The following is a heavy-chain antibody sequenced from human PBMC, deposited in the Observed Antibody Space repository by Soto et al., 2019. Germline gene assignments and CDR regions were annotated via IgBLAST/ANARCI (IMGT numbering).Heavy chain of an antibody. CDR2: ISSDGSNK. CDR1: GFTVISYG. J-gene: IGHJ6*02. CDR3: AKELRFLEWLLFQPDYYYYGMDV. Sequence: QVQLVESGGGVVQPGRSLRLSCAASGFTVISYGMHWVRQAPGKGLEWVAVISSDGSNKYYADSVKGRFTISRDNSKNTLYLQTNSMSAEDTAVYYCAKELRFLEWLLFQPDYYYYGMDVWGQGTTVTVSS. V-gene: IGHV3-30*18. D-gene: IGHD3-3*01.